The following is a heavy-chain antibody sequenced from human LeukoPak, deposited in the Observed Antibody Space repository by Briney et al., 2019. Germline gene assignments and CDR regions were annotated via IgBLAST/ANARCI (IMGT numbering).Heavy chain of an antibody. Sequence: GGSLRLSCAASGFTVSSNYMSWVRQAPGKGLEWVSVIYSGGSTYYADSVKGRFTISRDNSKNTLYLQMNSLRAEDTAVYYCARMTYYYDSSGYIFDYWGQGTLVTVSS. D-gene: IGHD3-22*01. CDR2: IYSGGST. V-gene: IGHV3-53*01. J-gene: IGHJ4*02. CDR1: GFTVSSNY. CDR3: ARMTYYYDSSGYIFDY.